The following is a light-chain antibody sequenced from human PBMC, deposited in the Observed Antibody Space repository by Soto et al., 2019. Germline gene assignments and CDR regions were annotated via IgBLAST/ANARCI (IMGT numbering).Light chain of an antibody. CDR2: DAS. V-gene: IGKV3-11*01. Sequence: EVVLTQSPATLSLSPGERATLSCRASQSVSSYLAWYQQKPGQAPRLLIYDASNRATGIPARFSGSGSGTDFTRTISSLGPEDFAIYYCQQRGNWPPITFGQGTRLEIK. CDR3: QQRGNWPPIT. J-gene: IGKJ5*01. CDR1: QSVSSY.